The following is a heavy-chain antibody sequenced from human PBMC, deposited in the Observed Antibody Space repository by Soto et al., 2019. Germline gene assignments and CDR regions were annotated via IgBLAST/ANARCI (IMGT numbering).Heavy chain of an antibody. D-gene: IGHD3-3*01. V-gene: IGHV3-21*01. Sequence: EVQLVESGGGLVKPGGSLRLSCAASGFTFSSYSMNWVRQAPGKGLEWVSSISSSSSYIYYADSVKGRFTISRDNAKKSLYLQMNSLIAEDTAVYYCASEGGVFGVVRYYYGMDVWGRGTTVTVSS. J-gene: IGHJ6*02. CDR1: GFTFSSYS. CDR2: ISSSSSYI. CDR3: ASEGGVFGVVRYYYGMDV.